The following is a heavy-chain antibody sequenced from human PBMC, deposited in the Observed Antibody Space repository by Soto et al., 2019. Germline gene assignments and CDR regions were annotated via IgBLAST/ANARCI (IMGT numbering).Heavy chain of an antibody. Sequence: QVQLVQSGAEVKKPGSSVKVSCKASGGTFSSYTISWVRQAPGQGLEWMGRIIPILGIANYAQKFQGRVTITADKSTSTAYMELSSLRSEDTAVYYCARDRLWTSSWYFYWGQGTLVTVSS. J-gene: IGHJ4*02. CDR3: ARDRLWTSSWYFY. D-gene: IGHD6-13*01. CDR2: IIPILGIA. CDR1: GGTFSSYT. V-gene: IGHV1-69*08.